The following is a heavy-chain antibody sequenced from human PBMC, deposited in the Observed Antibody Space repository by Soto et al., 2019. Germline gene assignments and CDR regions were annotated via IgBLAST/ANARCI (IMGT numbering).Heavy chain of an antibody. Sequence: EMQLVESGGGLVQPGGSLRLSCAASGFTFSDYHMEWVRQAPGKGLEWIGRARNDPRARTTQHAASVRGRFITSRDDSENSLYLQMNSLKTADTAVYYCVASLQYWGQGTLVTVSS. CDR1: GFTFSDYH. J-gene: IGHJ4*02. D-gene: IGHD2-2*01. CDR3: VASLQY. CDR2: ARNDPRARTT. V-gene: IGHV3-72*01.